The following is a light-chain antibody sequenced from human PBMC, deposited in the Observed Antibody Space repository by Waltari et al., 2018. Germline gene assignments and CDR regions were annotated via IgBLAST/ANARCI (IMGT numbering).Light chain of an antibody. CDR1: SSNIRAGSD. CDR3: QSYDSGQWV. Sequence: QSVLTQPPSASGAPGQRLPIPCPGSSSNIRAGSDVHWYQQFSGTAPKLLIFDNDNRPSGVPDRFSGSRSGTSAYLAITGLQTDDEADYFCQSYDSGQWVFGGGTKVTVL. CDR2: DND. V-gene: IGLV1-40*02. J-gene: IGLJ3*02.